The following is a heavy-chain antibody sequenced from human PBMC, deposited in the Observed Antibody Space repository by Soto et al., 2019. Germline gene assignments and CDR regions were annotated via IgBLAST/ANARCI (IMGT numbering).Heavy chain of an antibody. CDR3: ARKHSLDYIRWGLDP. CDR2: INPKSDDT. V-gene: IGHV1-2*02. Sequence: ASVKVSCKASGYPFSDNQIHWLRRAPGQGLEWMGRINPKSDDTNYAQKFQGRVTMTRDTSIDTAHLELTGLTSDDTATYYCARKHSLDYIRWGLDPWGQGTLVTV. J-gene: IGHJ5*02. CDR1: GYPFSDNQ. D-gene: IGHD4-4*01.